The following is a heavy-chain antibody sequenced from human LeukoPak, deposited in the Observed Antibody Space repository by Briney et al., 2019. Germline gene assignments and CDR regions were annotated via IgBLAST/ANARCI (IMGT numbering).Heavy chain of an antibody. CDR2: INPKSGGT. Sequence: ASVKVSCKASAYTFTAYYMHWVRQAPGQGLEWMGWINPKSGGTHYVQKFQGRVTMTRDTSISTAYMELSRLRSDDTAVYYCARERPSITLVRGVVNDFDYWGQGTLVTVSS. J-gene: IGHJ4*02. V-gene: IGHV1-2*02. CDR1: AYTFTAYY. CDR3: ARERPSITLVRGVVNDFDY. D-gene: IGHD3-10*01.